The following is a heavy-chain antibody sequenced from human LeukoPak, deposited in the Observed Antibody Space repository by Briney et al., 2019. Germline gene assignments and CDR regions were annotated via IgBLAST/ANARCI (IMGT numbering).Heavy chain of an antibody. CDR3: ARVDSSSWYFDY. D-gene: IGHD6-13*01. J-gene: IGHJ4*02. V-gene: IGHV3-48*04. CDR1: GFTFSSYW. CDR2: LSSSGSTT. Sequence: GGSLRLSCAASGFTFSSYWLSWVRQAPGKGLEWISYLSSSGSTTYYADSVKGRFTISRDNAKNSLYLQMNSLRAEDTAMYYCARVDSSSWYFDYWGQGTLVTVSS.